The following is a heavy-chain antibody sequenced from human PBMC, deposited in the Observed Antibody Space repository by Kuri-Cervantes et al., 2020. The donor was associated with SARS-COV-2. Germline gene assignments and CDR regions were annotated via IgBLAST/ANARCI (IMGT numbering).Heavy chain of an antibody. J-gene: IGHJ6*03. CDR2: FSGSGSYI. V-gene: IGHV3-21*01. Sequence: GGPLRLPFEASGFSLSRYTMNWVRQAPGKALEWVSSFSGSGSYIYYADSVKGRFTISKESGETSLYLHMNSLRGDDTAVYYCARVAGEGPIYYYYMDVWGKGTTVTVSS. D-gene: IGHD2-21*01. CDR1: GFSLSRYT. CDR3: ARVAGEGPIYYYYMDV.